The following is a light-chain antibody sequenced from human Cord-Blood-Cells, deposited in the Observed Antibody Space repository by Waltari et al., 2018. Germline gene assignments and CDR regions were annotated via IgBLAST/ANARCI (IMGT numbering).Light chain of an antibody. Sequence: QSVLTQPPSASGTPGQRVTISCSGSSSNIGSNTVNWYQQLPGTAPKLLIYSNNQRPSGVPDLFVGSKSGTSASLAISGLQSEDEADYYCAAWDDSLNGVVFGGGTKLTVL. CDR2: SNN. V-gene: IGLV1-44*01. CDR1: SSNIGSNT. CDR3: AAWDDSLNGVV. J-gene: IGLJ2*01.